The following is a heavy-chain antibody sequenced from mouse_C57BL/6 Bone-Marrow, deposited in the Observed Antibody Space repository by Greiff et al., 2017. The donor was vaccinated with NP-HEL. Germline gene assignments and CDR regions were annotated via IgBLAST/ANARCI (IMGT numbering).Heavy chain of an antibody. D-gene: IGHD2-4*01. CDR2: IHPSDSDT. CDR3: ASIYYDYDLFAY. CDR1: GYTFTSYW. V-gene: IGHV1-74*01. J-gene: IGHJ3*01. Sequence: QVQLKQPGAELVKPGASVKVSCKASGYTFTSYWMHWVKQRPGQGLEWIGRIHPSDSDTNYNQKFKGKATLTVDKSSSTAYMQLSSLTSEDSAVYYCASIYYDYDLFAYWGQGTLVTVSA.